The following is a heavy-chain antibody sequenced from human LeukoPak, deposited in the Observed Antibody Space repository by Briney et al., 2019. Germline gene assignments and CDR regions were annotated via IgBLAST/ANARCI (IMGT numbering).Heavy chain of an antibody. V-gene: IGHV7-4-1*02. D-gene: IGHD3-10*01. J-gene: IGHJ4*02. CDR3: VRGTPTPGMVY. CDR2: IDTTTGNP. Sequence: ASVKVSCKASGYPFSAHFLNWVRQAPGQGLEWMGNIDTTTGNPRYAQDFTGRFVFSLDTSVSTAYLQITSLKADDTAAYYCVRGTPTPGMVYWGQGTQVTVSS. CDR1: GYPFSAHF.